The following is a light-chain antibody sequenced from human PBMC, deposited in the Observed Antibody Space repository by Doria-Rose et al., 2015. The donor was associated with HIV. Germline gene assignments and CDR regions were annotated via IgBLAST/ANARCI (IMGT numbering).Light chain of an antibody. CDR2: AAS. Sequence: SASIGDRVTITCRARQTVSTYLNWFQQEPGKAPKLLIYAASRLQSGVPSRFSGSGSGTDFTLTISGLQPGDFATYYCQQTYSSPPWTVGQGTKVE. CDR3: QQTYSSPPWT. J-gene: IGKJ1*01. V-gene: IGKV1-39*01. CDR1: QTVSTY.